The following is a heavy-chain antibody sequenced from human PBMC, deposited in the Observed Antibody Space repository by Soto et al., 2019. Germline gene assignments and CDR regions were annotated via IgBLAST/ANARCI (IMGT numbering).Heavy chain of an antibody. CDR3: AKDADCGGDCYLHYFDS. D-gene: IGHD2-21*01. Sequence: EVQVLESGGGLVQPGGSLRLSCAASGFTFSNYAMSWVRQAPGKGLEWGSSISGSGNSTYNADSVKGRLTISRDNSKNPLYLQMNSLRAEDTAVYYCAKDADCGGDCYLHYFDSWGQGALVTVSS. CDR1: GFTFSNYA. J-gene: IGHJ4*02. V-gene: IGHV3-23*01. CDR2: ISGSGNST.